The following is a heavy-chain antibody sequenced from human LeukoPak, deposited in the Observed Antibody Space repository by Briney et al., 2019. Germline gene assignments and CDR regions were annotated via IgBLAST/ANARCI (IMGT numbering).Heavy chain of an antibody. J-gene: IGHJ3*02. CDR2: IYHSGST. CDR3: ARPTYSGSYSGAFDI. D-gene: IGHD1-26*01. V-gene: IGHV4-38-2*01. CDR1: GYSISSGYY. Sequence: SETLSLTCAVSGYSISSGYYWGWIRQPPGKGLEWIGSIYHSGSTYHNPSLKSRVTISVDTSKNQFSLKLSSVTAADTAVYYCARPTYSGSYSGAFDIWGQGTMVTVSS.